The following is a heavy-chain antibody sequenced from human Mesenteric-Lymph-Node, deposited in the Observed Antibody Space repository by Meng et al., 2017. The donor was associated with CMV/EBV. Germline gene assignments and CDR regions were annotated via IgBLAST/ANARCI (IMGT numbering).Heavy chain of an antibody. J-gene: IGHJ6*02. CDR2: LNPDSGNT. CDR1: GYTFTSHD. CDR3: ARGVRQHDFWSGFHGWSYHFYGMDV. D-gene: IGHD3-3*01. V-gene: IGHV1-8*03. Sequence: ASVKVSCKASGYTFTSHDINWVRQATGQGLEWMGWLNPDSGNTDYAQKFQGRVTITRNTSLSTAYMELSSLRSEDTAVYFCARGVRQHDFWSGFHGWSYHFYGMDVWGQGTTVTVSS.